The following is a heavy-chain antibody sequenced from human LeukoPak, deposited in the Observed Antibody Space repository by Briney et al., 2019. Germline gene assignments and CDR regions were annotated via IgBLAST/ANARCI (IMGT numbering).Heavy chain of an antibody. CDR3: ARVMGQNDAFDT. D-gene: IGHD3-16*01. V-gene: IGHV4-39*01. CDR2: IYYSGST. Sequence: SETLSLTCTVSGGSISSSSYYWGWIRQPPGKGLEWIGSIYYSGSTYYNPSLKSRVTISVDTSKNQFSLKLSSVTAADTAVYYCARVMGQNDAFDTWGQGTMVTVSS. CDR1: GGSISSSSYY. J-gene: IGHJ3*02.